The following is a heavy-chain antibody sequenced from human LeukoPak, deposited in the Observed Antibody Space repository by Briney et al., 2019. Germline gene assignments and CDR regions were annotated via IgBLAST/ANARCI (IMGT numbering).Heavy chain of an antibody. D-gene: IGHD2-15*01. J-gene: IGHJ4*02. CDR3: ARRLCSGGSCSSFDY. Sequence: PGGSLRLSCAASGFSFSNYLMSWVRQAPVKGLEWVSTIRGDGGGTYYADSVKGRFTISRDNPKNTLYLQMNSLRAEDTALYYCARRLCSGGSCSSFDYWGQGTLVTVSS. CDR2: IRGDGGGT. CDR1: GFSFSNYL. V-gene: IGHV3-23*01.